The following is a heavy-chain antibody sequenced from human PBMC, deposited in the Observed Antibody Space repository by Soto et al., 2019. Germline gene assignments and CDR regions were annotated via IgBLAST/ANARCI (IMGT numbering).Heavy chain of an antibody. Sequence: ASVEVSCKASGYTFTGYYMHWVRQAPGQGLEWMVWINPNSGGTNYAQKFQGRVTMTRDTSISTAYMELSRLRSDDTAVYSCPRQYYSDSSRYRYPDAFDIWGQGTMVTVSS. J-gene: IGHJ3*02. CDR1: GYTFTGYY. D-gene: IGHD3-22*01. CDR3: PRQYYSDSSRYRYPDAFDI. V-gene: IGHV1-2*02. CDR2: INPNSGGT.